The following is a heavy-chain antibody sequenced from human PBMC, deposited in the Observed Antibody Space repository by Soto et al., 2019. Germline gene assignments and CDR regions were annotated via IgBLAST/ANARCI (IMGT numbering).Heavy chain of an antibody. Sequence: QVQLVQPGAEVKKPGASVKFSCKASGYIFTNFYIHWVRQAPGQGLEWIGIINPNGGSTNYAQNFQGRVTMTRDTSTSTVYMDLSSLRSEDTAVYYCTRGLASGDYWGQGTLTVSS. V-gene: IGHV1-46*03. CDR3: TRGLASGDY. CDR2: INPNGGST. D-gene: IGHD6-6*01. CDR1: GYIFTNFY. J-gene: IGHJ4*02.